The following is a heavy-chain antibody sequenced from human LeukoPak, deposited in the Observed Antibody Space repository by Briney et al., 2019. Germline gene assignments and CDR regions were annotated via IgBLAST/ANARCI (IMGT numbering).Heavy chain of an antibody. J-gene: IGHJ3*02. CDR2: IYPGNSDT. V-gene: IGHV5-51*01. CDR1: GYSFTTYW. Sequence: PGESLKISCEGSGYSFTTYWIGWVRQMPGKGLEWMGIIYPGNSDTKYSPSFQGQVTISVDKSINTAYLQWSSLKASDTAIYYCARHLASSTWSAFDIWGQGTMVTVSS. CDR3: ARHLASSTWSAFDI. D-gene: IGHD6-13*01.